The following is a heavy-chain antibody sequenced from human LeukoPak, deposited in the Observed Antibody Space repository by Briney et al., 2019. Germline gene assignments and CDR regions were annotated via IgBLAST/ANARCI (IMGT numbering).Heavy chain of an antibody. CDR1: GDSISSHY. Sequence: PSDTLSLTCSVSGDSISSHYWGWIRQTPGKGLEWIGYVYYSGTTVYNPSLRSRVTVSVDTSKNEFSLKLSSMTTADTAVYYCARVVETIQWATWFDPWGQGTQVTVSS. CDR3: ARVVETIQWATWFDP. J-gene: IGHJ5*02. V-gene: IGHV4-59*11. D-gene: IGHD5-24*01. CDR2: VYYSGTT.